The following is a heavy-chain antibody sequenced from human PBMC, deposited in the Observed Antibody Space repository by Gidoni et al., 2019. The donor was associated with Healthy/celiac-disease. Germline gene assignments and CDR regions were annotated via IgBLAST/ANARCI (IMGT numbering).Heavy chain of an antibody. V-gene: IGHV3-15*01. CDR2: IKSKTDGGTT. D-gene: IGHD3-22*01. Sequence: EVQLVESGGGLVKPGGSLRLSCAASGFTFSNAWMSWVRQAPGKGLEWVGRIKSKTDGGTTDYAAPVKGRFTISRDDSKNTLYLQMNSLKTEDTAVYYCTTPSFTMIVPWAFDIWGQGTMVTVSS. CDR1: GFTFSNAW. CDR3: TTPSFTMIVPWAFDI. J-gene: IGHJ3*02.